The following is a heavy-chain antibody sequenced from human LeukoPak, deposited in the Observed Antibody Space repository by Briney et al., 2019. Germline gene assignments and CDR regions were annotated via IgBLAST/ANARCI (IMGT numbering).Heavy chain of an antibody. CDR2: IKQDGSEK. Sequence: GGSLRLSCAASGFTFSSYWMSWVRQAPGKGLEWVANIKQDGSEKYYVDSVKGRFTISRDNAKNSLYLQMNSLRAEDTAVYYCARRGGLTLFGVVMEYYFEYWGQGTLVTVSS. CDR3: ARRGGLTLFGVVMEYYFEY. CDR1: GFTFSSYW. D-gene: IGHD3-3*01. V-gene: IGHV3-7*01. J-gene: IGHJ4*02.